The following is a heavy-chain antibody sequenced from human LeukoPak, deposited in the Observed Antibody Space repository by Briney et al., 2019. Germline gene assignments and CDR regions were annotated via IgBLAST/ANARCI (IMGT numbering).Heavy chain of an antibody. D-gene: IGHD3-16*01. J-gene: IGHJ4*02. CDR1: GFTFNIYA. Sequence: GGSLRLSCATSGFTFNIYAMNCVRQAPGKGLEWVSAISGSGGSTYYADSVTGRFTISRDNSRDTLYLQMNSLRAEDTAVYYCAKGYYDYVWGSYYFDYWGQGTLVTVSS. V-gene: IGHV3-23*01. CDR3: AKGYYDYVWGSYYFDY. CDR2: ISGSGGST.